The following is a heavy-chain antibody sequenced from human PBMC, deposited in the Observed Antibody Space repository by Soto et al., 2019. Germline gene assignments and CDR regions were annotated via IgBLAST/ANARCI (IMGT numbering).Heavy chain of an antibody. CDR3: ARDLRTVAAYGFDI. CDR2: ISRIHKI. D-gene: IGHD4-4*01. J-gene: IGHJ3*02. CDR1: GFTFSDYS. Sequence: EVQLVESGGGLVKAGGSLRLSCAASGFTFSDYSINWVRQAPGKGLEWVSTISRIHKIYYADSVKGRFTISRDNAQHSLYLQMISLRGEDTAVYYCARDLRTVAAYGFDIWGRGTMVTVSS. V-gene: IGHV3-21*06.